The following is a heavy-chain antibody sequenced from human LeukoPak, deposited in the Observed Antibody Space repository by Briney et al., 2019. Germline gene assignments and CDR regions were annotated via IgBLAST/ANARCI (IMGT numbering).Heavy chain of an antibody. CDR1: GGSISSSSYY. J-gene: IGHJ4*02. V-gene: IGHV3-23*01. D-gene: IGHD3-16*02. Sequence: QPSETLSLTCTVSGGSISSSSYYWGWIRQPPGKGLEWVSAISGSGGSTYYADSVKGRFTISRDNSKNTLYLQMNSLRAEDTAVYYCAKEDYDYVWGSYRYLDNFDYWGQGTLVTVSS. CDR3: AKEDYDYVWGSYRYLDNFDY. CDR2: ISGSGGST.